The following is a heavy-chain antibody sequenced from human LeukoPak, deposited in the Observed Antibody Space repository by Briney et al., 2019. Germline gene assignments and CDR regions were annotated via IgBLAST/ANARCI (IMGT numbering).Heavy chain of an antibody. Sequence: PGGSLRLSCAASGFTFSSYGMHWVRQAPGKGLDWLAFIRYDGSNKYYADSVKGRFTISRDNSKNTLYLQMNSLRAEDTAVYYCGKGIVVVPAVVDYWGQGTLVTVSS. CDR2: IRYDGSNK. J-gene: IGHJ4*02. D-gene: IGHD2-2*01. CDR3: GKGIVVVPAVVDY. CDR1: GFTFSSYG. V-gene: IGHV3-30*02.